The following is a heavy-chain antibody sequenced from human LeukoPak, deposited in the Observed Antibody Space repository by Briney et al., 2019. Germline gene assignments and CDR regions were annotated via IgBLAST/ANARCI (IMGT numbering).Heavy chain of an antibody. J-gene: IGHJ4*02. CDR1: GFTFSRSG. Sequence: GGSLRLSCAASGFTFSRSGMHWVRQAPGKGLEWAAFISDDGRRKYYADSVKGGFTISRDDSKNTVYLQMNSLRSEDTAMYYCGKDLTGGWSLDYWGQGTLVTVSS. CDR2: ISDDGRRK. V-gene: IGHV3-30*18. D-gene: IGHD6-19*01. CDR3: GKDLTGGWSLDY.